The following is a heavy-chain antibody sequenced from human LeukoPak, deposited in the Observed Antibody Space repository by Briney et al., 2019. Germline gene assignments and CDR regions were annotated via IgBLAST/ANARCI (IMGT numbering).Heavy chain of an antibody. CDR1: GGSISSGDYY. CDR3: ARGRRYCSGGSCYPHFGY. CDR2: IYYSEST. Sequence: SQTLSLTCTVSGGSISSGDYYWSWIRQPPGKGLEWIGYIYYSESTYYNPSLKSRVTISVDTSKNQFSLKLSSVTAADTAVYYCARGRRYCSGGSCYPHFGYWGQGTLVTVSS. V-gene: IGHV4-30-4*01. D-gene: IGHD2-15*01. J-gene: IGHJ4*02.